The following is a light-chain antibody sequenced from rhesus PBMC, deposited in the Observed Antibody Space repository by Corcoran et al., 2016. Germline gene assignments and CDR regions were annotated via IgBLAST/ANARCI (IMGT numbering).Light chain of an antibody. V-gene: IGKV1-22*01. CDR3: QQYSSSPWT. CDR1: QSISSW. Sequence: DIQMTQSPSSLSTSVGDTVTITCRASQSISSWLAWYQQKPGKAPKLLSYKASDLQSGVPSRFSGSGSGTDFTLTISSLQSEDVATYYCQQYSSSPWTFGQGTKVEIK. CDR2: KAS. J-gene: IGKJ1*01.